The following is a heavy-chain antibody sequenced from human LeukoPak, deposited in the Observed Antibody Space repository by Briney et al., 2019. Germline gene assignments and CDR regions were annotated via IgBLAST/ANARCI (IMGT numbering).Heavy chain of an antibody. CDR3: ARDVNWFDP. Sequence: SETLSLTCTVSGGSISSSSSYWGWIRQPPGKGLEWIGDVSYSGSTSYNPSLKSRVTISVDTSKNQFSLELSSVTAADTAVYYCARDVNWFDPWGQGTLVTVSS. CDR1: GGSISSSSSY. V-gene: IGHV4-39*07. J-gene: IGHJ5*02. CDR2: VSYSGST.